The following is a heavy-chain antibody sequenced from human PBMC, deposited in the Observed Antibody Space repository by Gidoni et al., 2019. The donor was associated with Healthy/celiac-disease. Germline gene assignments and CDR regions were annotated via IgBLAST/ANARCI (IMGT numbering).Heavy chain of an antibody. CDR3: ARDSVAGYYFDY. CDR1: GFTFSSYG. Sequence: QVQLVESGGGVVQPVRSLRLSCAASGFTFSSYGMHWVRQAPGKGLEWVAVIWYDGSNKYYADSVKGRFTISRDNSKNTLYLQMNSLRAEDTAVYYCARDSVAGYYFDYWGQGTLVTVSS. D-gene: IGHD6-19*01. J-gene: IGHJ4*02. V-gene: IGHV3-33*01. CDR2: IWYDGSNK.